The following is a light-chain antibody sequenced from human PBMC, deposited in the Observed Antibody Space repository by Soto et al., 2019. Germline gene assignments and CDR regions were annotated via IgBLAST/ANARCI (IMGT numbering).Light chain of an antibody. V-gene: IGLV2-14*01. CDR3: SSYTRSSTSYV. CDR2: EVS. J-gene: IGLJ1*01. Sequence: QSALTQPASVSGSPGQSITISCTGTSSDVGGYNYVSWFQQHPGKAPKLMIYEVSDRPSRVSNRFSGSKSGNTASLTISGLQAEDEADYYCSSYTRSSTSYVFGTGPQLTVL. CDR1: SSDVGGYNY.